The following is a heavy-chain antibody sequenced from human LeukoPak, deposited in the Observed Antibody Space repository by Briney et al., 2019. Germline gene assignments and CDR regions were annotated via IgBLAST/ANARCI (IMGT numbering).Heavy chain of an antibody. CDR1: GLTFSSCA. V-gene: IGHV3-23*01. CDR2: ISGSGGST. Sequence: PGGSLRLFCAASGLTFSSCAMSWVRQAPGKGLEWVLAISGSGGSTYYADSVKGRFTISRDNSKDTLYLQMNSLRAEDTAVYYCAKGGRITMVRGVDVGYGMDVWGQGTTVTVSS. J-gene: IGHJ6*02. D-gene: IGHD3-10*01. CDR3: AKGGRITMVRGVDVGYGMDV.